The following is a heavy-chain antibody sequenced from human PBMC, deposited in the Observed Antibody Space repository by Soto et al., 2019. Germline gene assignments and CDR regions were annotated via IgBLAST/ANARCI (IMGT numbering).Heavy chain of an antibody. D-gene: IGHD2-2*01. J-gene: IGHJ6*02. V-gene: IGHV1-18*01. Sequence: QVQLVQSGAEVKKPGASVKVSCKASGYTFTSYGISWVRQAPGQGLEWMGWISAYNGNTNYAQKLQGRVTMTTDTSTSTVYMELRSLRSDDTAVYYCARTAPSTIYYYYGMDVWGQGTTVTVSS. CDR3: ARTAPSTIYYYYGMDV. CDR2: ISAYNGNT. CDR1: GYTFTSYG.